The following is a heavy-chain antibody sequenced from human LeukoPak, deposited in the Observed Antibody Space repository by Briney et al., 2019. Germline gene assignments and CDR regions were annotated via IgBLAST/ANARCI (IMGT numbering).Heavy chain of an antibody. CDR2: IIPVVGIG. D-gene: IGHD2-2*01. V-gene: IGHV1-69*04. CDR3: AREYHPPKIRGSTPYHYYGMDV. CDR1: GGPFISQT. Sequence: SVRVSCKASGGPFISQTISWVRQAPGQGLEWVGRIIPVVGIGDYPQKLQGRVTITADKDKSTAYMELSSLTSEDTAVYYCAREYHPPKIRGSTPYHYYGMDVWGQGTTVTVSS. J-gene: IGHJ6*02.